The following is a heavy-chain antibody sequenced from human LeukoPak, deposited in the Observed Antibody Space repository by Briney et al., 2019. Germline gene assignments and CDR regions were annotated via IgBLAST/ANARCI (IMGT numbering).Heavy chain of an antibody. Sequence: TGGSLRLSCAAPGFTFSSYAMSWVRQAPGKGLEWVAVISYDGSNKYYADSVKGRFTISRDNSKNTLYLQMNSLRAEDMAVYYCAREPMGAAFDTWGQGTMVTVSS. CDR3: AREPMGAAFDT. J-gene: IGHJ3*02. D-gene: IGHD3-10*01. CDR1: GFTFSSYA. CDR2: ISYDGSNK. V-gene: IGHV3-30-3*01.